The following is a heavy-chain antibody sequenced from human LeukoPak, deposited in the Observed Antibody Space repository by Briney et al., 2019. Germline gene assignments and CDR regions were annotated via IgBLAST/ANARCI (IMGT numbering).Heavy chain of an antibody. Sequence: PSETLSLTCTVSGGSISSYYWSWIRQTPGKGLEWIGYIHYGGSTNYNPSLKSRVTISVDTSKKQFSLNMSSVAPADTALYYCARDSVDESSGYFPSGAFDLWGQGTLVTVSS. CDR3: ARDSVDESSGYFPSGAFDL. J-gene: IGHJ3*01. CDR2: IHYGGST. CDR1: GGSISSYY. D-gene: IGHD3-22*01. V-gene: IGHV4-59*01.